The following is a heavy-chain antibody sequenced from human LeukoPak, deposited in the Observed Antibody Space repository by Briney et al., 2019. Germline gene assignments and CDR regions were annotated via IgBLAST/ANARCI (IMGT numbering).Heavy chain of an antibody. V-gene: IGHV3-7*01. CDR1: GFRFSNYA. J-gene: IGHJ5*02. Sequence: GGSLRLSCAASGFRFSNYAMNWVRQAPGKGLEWVGNIKQDGSEKYYVDSVKGRFTISRDNAKNSLYLDMNSLRVEDTAIYYCTRDFDPWGQGTLVTVSS. CDR2: IKQDGSEK. CDR3: TRDFDP.